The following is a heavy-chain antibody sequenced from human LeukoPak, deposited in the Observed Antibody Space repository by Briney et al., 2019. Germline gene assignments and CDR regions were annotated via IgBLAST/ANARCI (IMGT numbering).Heavy chain of an antibody. V-gene: IGHV3-43*01. Sequence: PGGLMRFCSAASGCTTDDYTIHWLHKARGKGLEWVSIIRGDCDNTYYADSVKGRLTISRDNNKNSLYLQINSLRTEDTALYYCAKGTGKSTLNWFDPWGQGTLVTVSS. CDR2: IRGDCDNT. J-gene: IGHJ5*02. D-gene: IGHD1-14*01. CDR3: AKGTGKSTLNWFDP. CDR1: GCTTDDYT.